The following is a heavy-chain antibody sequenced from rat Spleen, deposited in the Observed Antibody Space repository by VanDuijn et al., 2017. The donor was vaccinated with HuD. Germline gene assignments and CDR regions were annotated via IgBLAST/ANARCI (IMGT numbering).Heavy chain of an antibody. CDR3: ARDGSYYDGSSPSFDY. D-gene: IGHD1-12*02. V-gene: IGHV2-63*01. CDR1: GFSLTNYS. J-gene: IGHJ2*01. CDR2: MRYNGDT. Sequence: QVQLKESGPGLVQPSQTLSLTCTVSGFSLTNYSIHWVRQPPGKGLEWMGRMRYNGDTSYNSVLKSRLTISRDTSKNQVFLKMNSLQTDDTGTYYCARDGSYYDGSSPSFDYWGQGVMVTVSS.